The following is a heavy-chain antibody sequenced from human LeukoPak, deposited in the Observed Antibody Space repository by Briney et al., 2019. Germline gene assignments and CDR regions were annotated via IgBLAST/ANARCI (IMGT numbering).Heavy chain of an antibody. CDR1: GFTFSDYY. CDR2: ISSSSSYT. V-gene: IGHV3-11*05. J-gene: IGHJ6*02. CDR3: ARARTPRPYYYDNSGYPPRDYYYGMDV. D-gene: IGHD3-22*01. Sequence: GGSLRLSCAASGFTFSDYYMSWIRQAPGKGLEWVSYISSSSSYTNYADSVKGRFTISRDNAKNSLYLQMNSLRAEDTAVYYCARARTPRPYYYDNSGYPPRDYYYGMDVWGQGTTVTVSS.